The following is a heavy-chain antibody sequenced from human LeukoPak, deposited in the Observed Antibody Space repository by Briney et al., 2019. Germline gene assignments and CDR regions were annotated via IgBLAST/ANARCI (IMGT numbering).Heavy chain of an antibody. D-gene: IGHD5-18*01. CDR3: ARAGVGYSYGFDY. CDR1: GGSSSGYY. J-gene: IGHJ4*02. Sequence: SETLSLTCAVYGGSSSGYYWSWIRQPPGKGLEWVGEINHSGSTNYNPSLKSRVTISVDTSKNQFSLKLSSVTAADTAVYYCARAGVGYSYGFDYWGQGTLVTVSS. V-gene: IGHV4-34*01. CDR2: INHSGST.